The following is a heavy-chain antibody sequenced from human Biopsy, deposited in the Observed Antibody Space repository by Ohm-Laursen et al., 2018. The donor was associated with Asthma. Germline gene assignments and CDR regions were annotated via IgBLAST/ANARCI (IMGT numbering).Heavy chain of an antibody. V-gene: IGHV3-9*01. D-gene: IGHD3-16*01. Sequence: SLRLSCAASGFTFDDHAMNWVRQAPGKGLEWVSGISWNSGSLKYAYSVNGRFTVTRDNAKRTLYLQMNSLRAEDTALYYCVRVWGGSAFDIWGQGTMVTVSS. CDR2: ISWNSGSL. CDR1: GFTFDDHA. CDR3: VRVWGGSAFDI. J-gene: IGHJ3*02.